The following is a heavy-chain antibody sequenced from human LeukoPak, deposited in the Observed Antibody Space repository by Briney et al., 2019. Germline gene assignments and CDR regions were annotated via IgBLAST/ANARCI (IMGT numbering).Heavy chain of an antibody. CDR2: VQYGGSTT. CDR1: GFSFSSYW. CDR3: ARALVAGVTLNALDI. J-gene: IGHJ3*02. V-gene: IGHV3-74*01. Sequence: PGGSLRLSCAASGFSFSSYWMHWVRQAPGKGLVWVARVQYGGSTTNYADSVKGRFTISRDNAKKTLYVQMNSLRAEDTAVYYCARALVAGVTLNALDIWGQGTMVTVSS. D-gene: IGHD2-15*01.